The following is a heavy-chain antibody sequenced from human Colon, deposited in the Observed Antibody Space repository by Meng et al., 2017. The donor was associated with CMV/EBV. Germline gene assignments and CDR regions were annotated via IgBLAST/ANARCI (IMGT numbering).Heavy chain of an antibody. V-gene: IGHV4-31*03. D-gene: IGHD3-22*01. J-gene: IGHJ4*02. CDR2: IYYSGST. CDR1: GGSISSGGYY. CDR3: ARDGGYYDSSGYYAAPHFDY. Sequence: SETLSLTCTVSGGSISSGGYYWSWIRQHPGKGLEWIGYIYYSGSTYYNPSLKSRVTISVDTSKNQFSLKLSSVTAADTAVYYCARDGGYYDSSGYYAAPHFDYWGQGTLVTVSS.